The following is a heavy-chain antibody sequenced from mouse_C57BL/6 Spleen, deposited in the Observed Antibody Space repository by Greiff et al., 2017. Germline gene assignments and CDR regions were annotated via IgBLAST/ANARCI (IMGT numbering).Heavy chain of an antibody. V-gene: IGHV1-26*01. Sequence: VQLQQSGPELVKPGASVKISCKASGYTFTDYYMNWVKQSHGKSLEWIGDINPNNGGTSYNQKFKGKATLTVDKSSSTAYMALRSLTSEDSAVYYCAGYYYGSRAYYFYYWGQGTTLSVSS. D-gene: IGHD1-1*01. CDR2: INPNNGGT. CDR1: GYTFTDYY. CDR3: AGYYYGSRAYYFYY. J-gene: IGHJ2*01.